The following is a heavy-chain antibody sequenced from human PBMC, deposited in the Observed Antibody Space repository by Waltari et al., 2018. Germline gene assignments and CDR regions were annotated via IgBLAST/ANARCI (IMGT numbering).Heavy chain of an antibody. CDR2: IYYSGST. Sequence: QAQLQESGPGLVKPSETLSLTCTISGGSISSHYWSWIRQPPGKGLEWIGYIYYSGSTNNHPSLKSRVAISMDTSKKQFSLKVNSVTAADTAVYYCARLCSGGACRNWFDPWGPGTLVTVSS. D-gene: IGHD2-15*01. V-gene: IGHV4-59*11. CDR3: ARLCSGGACRNWFDP. J-gene: IGHJ5*02. CDR1: GGSISSHY.